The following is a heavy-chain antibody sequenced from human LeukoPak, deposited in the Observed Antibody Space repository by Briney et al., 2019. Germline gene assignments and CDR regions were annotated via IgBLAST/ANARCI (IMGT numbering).Heavy chain of an antibody. CDR1: GFTFSSYA. J-gene: IGHJ3*02. CDR2: ISYDGSNK. CDR3: ARESDAFDI. V-gene: IGHV3-30*04. Sequence: GGSLRLSCAASGFTFSSYAMHWVRQAPGKGLEWVAVISYDGSNKYYAGSVKGRFTISRDNSKNTLYLQMNSLRAEDTAVYYCARESDAFDIWGQGTMVTVSS.